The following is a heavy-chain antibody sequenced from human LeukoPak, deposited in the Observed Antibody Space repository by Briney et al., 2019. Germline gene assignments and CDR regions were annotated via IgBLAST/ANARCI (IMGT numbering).Heavy chain of an antibody. CDR3: AREYFSPNYFFYYMDV. D-gene: IGHD3-3*01. CDR1: GGSFSRYF. CDR2: IDHSGST. V-gene: IGHV4-59*01. J-gene: IGHJ6*03. Sequence: PSETLSLTCTVSGGSFSRYFWTWIRQTPGKGLEWIGYIDHSGSTNYSPSLQSRVTISIDTSKNQFSLKLNSVTAADTAVYYCAREYFSPNYFFYYMDVWGTGTTVTVSS.